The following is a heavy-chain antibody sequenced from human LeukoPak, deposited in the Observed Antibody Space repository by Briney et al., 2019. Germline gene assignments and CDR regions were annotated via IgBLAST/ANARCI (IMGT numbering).Heavy chain of an antibody. CDR2: IIPIFGTA. Sequence: ASVKVSCKASGGTFSSCAISWVRQAPGQGLEWMGGIIPIFGTANYAQKFQGRVTITADESTSTAYMELSSLRSEDTAVYYCARALAPLEWLQSFDYWGQGTLVTVSS. V-gene: IGHV1-69*13. D-gene: IGHD3-3*01. J-gene: IGHJ4*02. CDR1: GGTFSSCA. CDR3: ARALAPLEWLQSFDY.